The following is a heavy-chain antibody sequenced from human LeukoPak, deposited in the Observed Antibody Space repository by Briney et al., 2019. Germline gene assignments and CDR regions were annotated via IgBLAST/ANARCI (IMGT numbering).Heavy chain of an antibody. CDR1: GVTFSSYA. J-gene: IGHJ5*02. CDR2: IIAIVEST. D-gene: IGHD6-19*01. V-gene: IGHV3-23*01. CDR3: AKEGGSSGHNWLDP. Sequence: GGSLRLSCAASGVTFSSYAMSWVRQAPGKGLEWVSAIIAIVESTYYTDSVKGRFTISRDSTKNTLYLQMSSLRAEDTAVYYCAKEGGSSGHNWLDPWGQGTLVTVSS.